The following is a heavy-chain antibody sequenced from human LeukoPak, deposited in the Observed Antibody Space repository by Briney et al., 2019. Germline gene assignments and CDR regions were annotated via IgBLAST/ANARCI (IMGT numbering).Heavy chain of an antibody. V-gene: IGHV1-69*13. Sequence: ASVTVSCKASGGTFSSYAINWVRQAPGQGLEWMGGIIPIYGTTNYAQKFQGRVTITADESTSTAYMELSSLRSEDTAVYYCARDYLEYDILTGYYRYWGQGTLVIVSS. CDR3: ARDYLEYDILTGYYRY. CDR2: IIPIYGTT. D-gene: IGHD3-9*01. J-gene: IGHJ4*02. CDR1: GGTFSSYA.